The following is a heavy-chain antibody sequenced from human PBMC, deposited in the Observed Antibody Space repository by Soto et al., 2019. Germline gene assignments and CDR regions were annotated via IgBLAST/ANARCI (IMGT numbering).Heavy chain of an antibody. CDR3: ARVAEDSSGYLDY. D-gene: IGHD3-22*01. J-gene: IGHJ4*02. Sequence: QVQLVQSGAEVKKPGASVKVSCKTSGYIFTKNAIHWVRQAPGYGLEWMAWINAGNGNTIYSQKFQGRVTITRDTSARTAYMELSSLRSEDTAVYYCARVAEDSSGYLDYWGQGTLVTVSS. CDR2: INAGNGNT. CDR1: GYIFTKNA. V-gene: IGHV1-3*01.